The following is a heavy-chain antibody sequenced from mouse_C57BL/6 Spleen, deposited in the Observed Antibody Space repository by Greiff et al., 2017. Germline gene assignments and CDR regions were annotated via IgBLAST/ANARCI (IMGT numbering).Heavy chain of an antibody. V-gene: IGHV1-82*01. J-gene: IGHJ3*01. CDR2: IYPGDGDT. CDR3: ANDGYSAFAY. Sequence: QVQLQQSGPELVKPGASVKISCKASGYAFSSSWMNWVKQRPGKGLEWIGRIYPGDGDTNYNGKFKGKATLTADKSSSTAYMQLSSLTSEDSAVYFCANDGYSAFAYWGQGTLVTVSA. D-gene: IGHD2-3*01. CDR1: GYAFSSSW.